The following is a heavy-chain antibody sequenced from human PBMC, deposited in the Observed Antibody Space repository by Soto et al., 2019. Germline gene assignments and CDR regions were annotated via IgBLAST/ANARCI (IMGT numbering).Heavy chain of an antibody. CDR3: AKGFGRGDYFYSYYDMDV. V-gene: IGHV3-23*01. D-gene: IGHD4-17*01. Sequence: EVQLLESGGGLVQPGGSLSLSCAASGFMFSSYAMSWVRQAPGKGLERVAGISGGGASTYYADSVKGRFTIARDHPKNTLYVQMNSLRVEDTAVYFCAKGFGRGDYFYSYYDMDVWGQGTTVTVSS. CDR1: GFMFSSYA. J-gene: IGHJ6*02. CDR2: ISGGGAST.